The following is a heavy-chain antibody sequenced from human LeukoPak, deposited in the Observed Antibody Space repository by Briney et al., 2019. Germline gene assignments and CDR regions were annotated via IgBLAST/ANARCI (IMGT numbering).Heavy chain of an antibody. D-gene: IGHD4-23*01. V-gene: IGHV3-23*01. Sequence: GGSLRLSCAASGFTFSSYAMSWVRQAPGKGLEWVSAISGSGGSTYYADSVKGRFTISRDNSQNTLYLQMNSLRADDTAIYYCAKDLDGYGGIDGMDVWGQGTTVTVSS. CDR1: GFTFSSYA. CDR3: AKDLDGYGGIDGMDV. CDR2: ISGSGGST. J-gene: IGHJ6*02.